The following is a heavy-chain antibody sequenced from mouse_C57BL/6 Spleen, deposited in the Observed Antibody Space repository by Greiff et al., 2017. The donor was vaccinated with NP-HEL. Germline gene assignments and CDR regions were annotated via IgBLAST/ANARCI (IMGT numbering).Heavy chain of an antibody. Sequence: EVQLVESGGGLVKPGGSLKLSCAASGFTFSDYGMHWVRQAPEKGLEWVAYISSGSSTIYYADTVKGRFTISRDNAKNTLFLQMTSPRSEDTAMYYCARECHYGNYFDYWGQGTTLTVSS. J-gene: IGHJ2*01. D-gene: IGHD2-1*01. CDR2: ISSGSSTI. CDR1: GFTFSDYG. CDR3: ARECHYGNYFDY. V-gene: IGHV5-17*01.